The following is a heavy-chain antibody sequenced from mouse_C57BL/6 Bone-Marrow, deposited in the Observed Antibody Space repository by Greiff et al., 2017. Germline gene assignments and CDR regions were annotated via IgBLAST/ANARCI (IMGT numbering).Heavy chain of an antibody. V-gene: IGHV1-76*01. D-gene: IGHD1-1*01. CDR3: AREKLITTVVARGY. CDR2: IYPGSGNT. J-gene: IGHJ2*01. Sequence: VQLQQSGAELVRPGASVKLSCKASGYTFTDYYINWVKQRPGQGLEWIARIYPGSGNTYYNEKFKGKATLTAEKSSSTAYMQLSSLTSEDSAVYFCAREKLITTVVARGYWGQGTTLTVSS. CDR1: GYTFTDYY.